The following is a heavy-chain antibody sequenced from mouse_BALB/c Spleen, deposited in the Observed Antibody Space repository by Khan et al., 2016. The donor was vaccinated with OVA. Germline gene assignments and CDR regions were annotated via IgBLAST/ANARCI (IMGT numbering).Heavy chain of an antibody. Sequence: QVQLKQSGPGLVAPSQSLSITCTVSGFSLASYGVHWVRQPPGKGLEWLGVIWAGGSTNYNSALMSRLSISKDNSKSQVCLKMNSLQTDDTDMYYCARFYDGYYYTVDYWGQGTSVTVSS. CDR2: IWAGGST. V-gene: IGHV2-9*02. J-gene: IGHJ4*01. CDR1: GFSLASYG. CDR3: ARFYDGYYYTVDY. D-gene: IGHD2-3*01.